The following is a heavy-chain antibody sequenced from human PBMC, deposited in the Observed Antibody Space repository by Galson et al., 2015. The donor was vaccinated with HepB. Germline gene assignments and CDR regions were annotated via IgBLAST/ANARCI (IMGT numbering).Heavy chain of an antibody. J-gene: IGHJ4*02. V-gene: IGHV1-69*02. CDR3: ARTYCSGGSCYSKMFSLFDY. D-gene: IGHD2-15*01. CDR1: GGTFSSYT. CDR2: IIPILGIA. Sequence: SVKVSCKASGGTFSSYTISWVRQAPGQGLEWMGRIIPILGIANYAQKFQGRVTITADKSTSTAYMELSSLRSEDTAVYYCARTYCSGGSCYSKMFSLFDYWGQGTLVTVSS.